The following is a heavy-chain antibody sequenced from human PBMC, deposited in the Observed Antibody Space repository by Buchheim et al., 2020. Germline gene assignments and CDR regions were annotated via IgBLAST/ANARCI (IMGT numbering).Heavy chain of an antibody. CDR2: INSDGSIT. V-gene: IGHV3-74*01. J-gene: IGHJ4*02. D-gene: IGHD1-1*01. CDR1: GFTFSDLW. Sequence: EVQLVESGGGLVQPGGSLRLSCAASGFTFSDLWMHWVRQTPGKGLMWVSRINSDGSITIYGESVKGRFTVSRDNAKNTLYLQMNSLRAEDTGVYYCARDPLLNGGTLDYWGQGT. CDR3: ARDPLLNGGTLDY.